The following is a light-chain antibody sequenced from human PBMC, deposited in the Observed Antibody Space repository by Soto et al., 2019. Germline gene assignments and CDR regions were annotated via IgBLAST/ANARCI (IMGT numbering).Light chain of an antibody. Sequence: EIVLTQSPGTLSLSPGERATLSCRASQSVSSTYLAWDQQKPGQAPRLLIYGASSQATGIPGGFSGSASRTDVTHAINVEEPEDVVICYFPQYGGLQIFGQGTKLEIK. V-gene: IGKV3-20*01. J-gene: IGKJ2*01. CDR2: GAS. CDR3: PQYGGLQI. CDR1: QSVSSTY.